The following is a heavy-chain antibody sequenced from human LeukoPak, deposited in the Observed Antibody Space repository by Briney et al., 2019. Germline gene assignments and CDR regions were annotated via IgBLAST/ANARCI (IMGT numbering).Heavy chain of an antibody. D-gene: IGHD6-13*01. CDR3: ATDRGVFGEQQPPGYYYMDV. CDR2: FDPEDGET. J-gene: IGHJ6*03. Sequence: ASVKVSCNASGYTLTELSMHWVRQAPGKGLEWMGGFDPEDGETIYAQKFQGRVTMTEDTSTDTAYMELSSLRSEDTAVYYCATDRGVFGEQQPPGYYYMDVWGKGTTVTVSS. V-gene: IGHV1-24*01. CDR1: GYTLTELS.